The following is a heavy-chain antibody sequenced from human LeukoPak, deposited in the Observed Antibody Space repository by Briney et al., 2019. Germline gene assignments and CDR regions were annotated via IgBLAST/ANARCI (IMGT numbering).Heavy chain of an antibody. Sequence: SQTLSLTCAISGDRVSSDNAAWTWFRQSPSRGLEWLGRIYYRSKWYNNYAISVKSRVSINPDTSKNQFSLQLNSVTPEDTAVYYCARADSNPYYMDVWGKGTTVTVS. CDR1: GDRVSSDNAA. CDR3: ARADSNPYYMDV. V-gene: IGHV6-1*01. D-gene: IGHD6-13*01. CDR2: IYYRSKWYN. J-gene: IGHJ6*03.